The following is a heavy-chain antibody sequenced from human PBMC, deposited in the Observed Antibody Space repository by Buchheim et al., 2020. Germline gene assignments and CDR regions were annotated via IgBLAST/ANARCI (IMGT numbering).Heavy chain of an antibody. Sequence: EVQLVESGGGLVKPGGSLRLSCAASGFTFSSYSMNWVRQAPGKGLEWVSSISSSSSYIYYADSVKGRFTISRENAKNSLYLQMNSLRAEDTAVYYCARAGTHDYGDFPRYFDLWGRGTL. CDR3: ARAGTHDYGDFPRYFDL. D-gene: IGHD4-17*01. J-gene: IGHJ2*01. CDR1: GFTFSSYS. CDR2: ISSSSSYI. V-gene: IGHV3-21*01.